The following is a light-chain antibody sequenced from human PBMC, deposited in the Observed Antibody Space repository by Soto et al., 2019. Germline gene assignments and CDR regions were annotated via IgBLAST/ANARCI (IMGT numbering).Light chain of an antibody. CDR2: NAF. CDR3: QQYNKWPPFT. V-gene: IGKV3-15*01. Sequence: EIEMTQSPATLPASPGERATLSCRASQSVSTNLAWYQKKPAQAPRLLTYNAFTRATGIAARFSGSGSGTDFTLTISSLQSEDFAVYYCQQYNKWPPFTFGQGTMLEIK. CDR1: QSVSTN. J-gene: IGKJ2*01.